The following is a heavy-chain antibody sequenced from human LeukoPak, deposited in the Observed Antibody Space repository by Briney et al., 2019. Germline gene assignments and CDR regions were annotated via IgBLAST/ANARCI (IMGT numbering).Heavy chain of an antibody. D-gene: IGHD6-13*01. CDR2: INHSGST. V-gene: IGHV4-34*01. Sequence: PSETLSLTCAVYGGSFSGYYWSWIRQPPGKGLEWIGEINHSGSTNYNPSLKSRVTISVDTSKNQFSLKLSSVTAADTAVYYCARDWMYSSGWFTERHAFDIWGQGTMVTVSS. CDR3: ARDWMYSSGWFTERHAFDI. CDR1: GGSFSGYY. J-gene: IGHJ3*02.